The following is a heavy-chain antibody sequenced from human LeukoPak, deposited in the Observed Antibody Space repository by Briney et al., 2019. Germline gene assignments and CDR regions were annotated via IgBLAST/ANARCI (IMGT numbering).Heavy chain of an antibody. CDR1: GYTISTGYY. Sequence: PSETLSLTCTVSGYTISTGYYWGWIRPPPGKGLEWIGSIYHSGSTFYNPSLNSRLTMSVDTSKNSFSLKLSSVTAADTAVYYCARVLDYYGSGSRDFDYWGQGTLVTVSS. CDR2: IYHSGST. CDR3: ARVLDYYGSGSRDFDY. J-gene: IGHJ4*02. V-gene: IGHV4-38-2*02. D-gene: IGHD3-10*01.